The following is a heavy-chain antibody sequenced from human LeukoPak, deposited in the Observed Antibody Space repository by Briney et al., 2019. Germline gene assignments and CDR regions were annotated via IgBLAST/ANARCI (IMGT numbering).Heavy chain of an antibody. CDR3: ARDLAVRGVNYYYYGMDV. D-gene: IGHD3-10*01. CDR1: GYTFTGYY. Sequence: ASVEVSCKASGYTFTGYYMHWVRQAPGQGLEWMGWINPNSGGTNYAQKFQGRVTMTRDTSISTAYMELSRLRSDDTAVYYCARDLAVRGVNYYYYGMDVWGQGTTVTVSS. V-gene: IGHV1-2*02. J-gene: IGHJ6*02. CDR2: INPNSGGT.